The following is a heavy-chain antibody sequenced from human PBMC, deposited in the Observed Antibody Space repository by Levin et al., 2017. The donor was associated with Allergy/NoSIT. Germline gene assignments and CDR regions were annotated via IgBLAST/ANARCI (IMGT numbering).Heavy chain of an antibody. V-gene: IGHV3-53*01. Sequence: GGSLRLSCAASGFTVSSNYMSWVRQAPGKGLEWVSVIYSGGSTYYADSVKGRFTISRDNSKNTLYLQMNSLRAEDTAVYYCARESWGLQQQLVRGLDGMDVWGQGTTVTVSS. CDR1: GFTVSSNY. CDR2: IYSGGST. CDR3: ARESWGLQQQLVRGLDGMDV. D-gene: IGHD6-13*01. J-gene: IGHJ6*02.